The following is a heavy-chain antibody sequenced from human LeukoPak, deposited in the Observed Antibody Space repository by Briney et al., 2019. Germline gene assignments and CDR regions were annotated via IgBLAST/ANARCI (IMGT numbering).Heavy chain of an antibody. CDR2: INPNSGGT. CDR3: ARESVTMVRGHYYYYYGMDV. J-gene: IGHJ6*02. V-gene: IGHV1-2*02. D-gene: IGHD3-10*01. CDR1: GYTFTGYY. Sequence: GASVKVSCKASGYTFTGYYMHWVRQAPGQGLEWMGWINPNSGGTNYAQKFQGRVTMTRDTSISTAYMELSRLRSDDTAVYYCARESVTMVRGHYYYYYGMDVWGQGTTVTVSS.